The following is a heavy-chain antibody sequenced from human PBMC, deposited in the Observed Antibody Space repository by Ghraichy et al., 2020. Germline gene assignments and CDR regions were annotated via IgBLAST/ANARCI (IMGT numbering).Heavy chain of an antibody. V-gene: IGHV4-31*03. Sequence: SETLSHTCTVSGGSISSGGYYWSWIRQHPGKGLEWIGYIYYSGSTYYNPSLKSRVTISVDTSKNQFSLKLSSVTAADTAVYYCARANYYYDSSGYPTPNHNDYWGQGTLVTVSS. CDR2: IYYSGST. CDR1: GGSISSGGYY. CDR3: ARANYYYDSSGYPTPNHNDY. J-gene: IGHJ4*02. D-gene: IGHD3-22*01.